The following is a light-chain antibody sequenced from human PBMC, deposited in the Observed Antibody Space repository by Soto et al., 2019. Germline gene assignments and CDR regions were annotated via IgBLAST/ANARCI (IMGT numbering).Light chain of an antibody. CDR1: QSVRTT. V-gene: IGKV3-15*01. CDR3: QQYNNWPRT. J-gene: IGKJ1*01. Sequence: DIVRTKSPAPLSVSLDETATLSCRSRQSVRTTVDWYRQKPGQAPRLLIYGSCTRATGIPARFSGSGSGTEFALTISSLQCEDFAVYYCQQYNNWPRTFGQGTRVEIK. CDR2: GSC.